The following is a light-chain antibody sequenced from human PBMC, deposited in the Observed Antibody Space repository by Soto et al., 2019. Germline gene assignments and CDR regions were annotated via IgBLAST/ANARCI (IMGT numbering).Light chain of an antibody. Sequence: QSVLTQPPSVSGAPGQRVTISCTGSSSNFGAGFNVHWYQHLPGTAPKLLIYGSSNRPSGVPDRFSGSKSGTSASLAITGLQADDGADYYCQSYDSSLSGYVFGTGTKVTVL. CDR2: GSS. V-gene: IGLV1-40*01. CDR3: QSYDSSLSGYV. CDR1: SSNFGAGFN. J-gene: IGLJ1*01.